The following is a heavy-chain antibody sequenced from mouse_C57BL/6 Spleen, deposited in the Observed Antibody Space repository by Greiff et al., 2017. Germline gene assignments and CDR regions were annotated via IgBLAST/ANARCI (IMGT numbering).Heavy chain of an antibody. V-gene: IGHV1-69*01. Sequence: VQLQQPGAELVMPGASVKLSCKASGYTFTSYWMHWVKQRPGQGLEWIGEIDPSDSYTNYNQKFKGKSTLTVDKSSSTAYMQLSSLTAEDSAVYYCTRWDDGAYWGQGTTLTVSS. CDR2: IDPSDSYT. J-gene: IGHJ2*01. D-gene: IGHD2-3*01. CDR1: GYTFTSYW. CDR3: TRWDDGAY.